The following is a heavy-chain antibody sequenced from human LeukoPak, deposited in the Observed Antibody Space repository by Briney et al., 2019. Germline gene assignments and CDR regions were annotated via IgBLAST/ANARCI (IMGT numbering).Heavy chain of an antibody. J-gene: IGHJ6*04. CDR3: AKNRVITTAGTDVDV. D-gene: IGHD6-13*01. V-gene: IGHV3-30*02. CDR2: IRSDGTHI. CDR1: GFTFSNYA. Sequence: GGSLRLSCVVSGFTFSNYAIQWVRQAPGKGLGWVAFIRSDGTHIHYPDSVKDRFTISRDNSKDTLYLQINSLRAEDTAVYYCAKNRVITTAGTDVDVWGKGATVTVSS.